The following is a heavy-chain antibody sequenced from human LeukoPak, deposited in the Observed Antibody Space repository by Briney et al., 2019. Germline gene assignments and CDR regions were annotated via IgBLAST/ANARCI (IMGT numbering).Heavy chain of an antibody. Sequence: PGGSLRLSCAVSGFTFSNYWMHWVRLAPGKGLVWVSRINRDGRSTTYADSVKGRFTISRDNSKNTLFLQMNSLRAEDTAVYHCTKNSHDVLTGYYWLIDYWGQGTLVTVSS. CDR1: GFTFSNYW. CDR2: INRDGRST. V-gene: IGHV3-74*01. D-gene: IGHD3-9*01. J-gene: IGHJ4*02. CDR3: TKNSHDVLTGYYWLIDY.